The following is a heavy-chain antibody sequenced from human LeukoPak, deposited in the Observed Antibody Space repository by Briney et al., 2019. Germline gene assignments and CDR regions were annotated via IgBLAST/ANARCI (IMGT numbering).Heavy chain of an antibody. V-gene: IGHV5-51*01. CDR1: GYNFTNFW. CDR3: ARRGGGNSGGFYFDY. D-gene: IGHD2-15*01. J-gene: IGHJ4*02. Sequence: GESLKISCKGSGYNFTNFWIAWVRQRPGTGLEWMGIIYPGDSDPKYSQSFQGQVTISADKSISTAYLQWSSLRASDTAMYYCARRGGGNSGGFYFDYWGQGSMVTVS. CDR2: IYPGDSDP.